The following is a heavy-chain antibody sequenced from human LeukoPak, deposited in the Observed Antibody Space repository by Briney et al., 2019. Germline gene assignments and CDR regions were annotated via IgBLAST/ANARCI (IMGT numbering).Heavy chain of an antibody. CDR2: IRTDGSNK. D-gene: IGHD4-17*01. Sequence: SGGSLRLSCVASGFTFRRFGMHWVRQAPGKGLDWVTFIRTDGSNKYYADSVKGRFTISRDNSKNTLYLQMNSLRAEDTAVYYCAKEIWPTVTTPGWTYFDYWGQGALVTVSS. CDR1: GFTFRRFG. V-gene: IGHV3-30*02. CDR3: AKEIWPTVTTPGWTYFDY. J-gene: IGHJ4*02.